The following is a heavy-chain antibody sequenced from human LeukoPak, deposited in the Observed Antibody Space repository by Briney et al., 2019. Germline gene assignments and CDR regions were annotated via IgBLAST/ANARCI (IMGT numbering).Heavy chain of an antibody. D-gene: IGHD3-10*01. CDR3: ARGLIGFGELYLDY. CDR1: GGSISSYY. Sequence: SETLSLTCTVSGGSISSYYWSWIRQPPGKGLEWIGYIYYSGSTSYNPSLKSRVTISVDTSKNQFSLKLSSVTAADTAVYYCARGLIGFGELYLDYWGQGTLVTVSS. CDR2: IYYSGST. V-gene: IGHV4-59*01. J-gene: IGHJ4*02.